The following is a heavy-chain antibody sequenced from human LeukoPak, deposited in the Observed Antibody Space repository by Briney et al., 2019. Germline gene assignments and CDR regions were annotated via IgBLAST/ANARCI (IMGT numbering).Heavy chain of an antibody. D-gene: IGHD5-24*01. CDR2: IYYTGTT. Sequence: SETLSLTCTVSGGSIGFYYWSWIRQPPGKGLERIGYIYYTGTTNYNPSLKSRATISVDTSRNQFSLRLSSLTAADTAVYFCARDRRDGYNPGDYNFDYWGQGALVTVSS. J-gene: IGHJ4*02. CDR3: ARDRRDGYNPGDYNFDY. CDR1: GGSIGFYY. V-gene: IGHV4-59*01.